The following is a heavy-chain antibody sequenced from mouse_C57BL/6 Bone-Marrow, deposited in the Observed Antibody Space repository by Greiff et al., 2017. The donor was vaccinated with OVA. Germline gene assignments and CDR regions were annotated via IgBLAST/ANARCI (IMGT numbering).Heavy chain of an antibody. CDR3: TRITTVVPYYFDY. CDR2: ISSGGDYI. Sequence: EVKLMESGEGLVKPGGSLKLSCAASGFTFSSYAMSWVRQTPEKRLEWVAYISSGGDYIYYADTVKGRFTLSRDNARNTLYLQMSSLKSEDTAMYYCTRITTVVPYYFDYWGQGTTLTVSS. D-gene: IGHD1-1*01. V-gene: IGHV5-9-1*02. J-gene: IGHJ2*01. CDR1: GFTFSSYA.